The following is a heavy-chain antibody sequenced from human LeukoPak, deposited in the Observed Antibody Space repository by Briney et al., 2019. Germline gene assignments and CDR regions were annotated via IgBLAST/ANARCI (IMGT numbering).Heavy chain of an antibody. CDR1: GFTFSSYA. J-gene: IGHJ5*02. D-gene: IGHD6-19*01. Sequence: GGSLRLSCAASGFTFSSYAMSWVRQAPGKGLEWVSAISDSGGSTYHADSVKGRFIISRDNSKNTLYLQMSSLRAEDTAVYYCAKEGGTYSTDWYWFDPWGQGTLVTVSS. CDR3: AKEGGTYSTDWYWFDP. CDR2: ISDSGGST. V-gene: IGHV3-23*01.